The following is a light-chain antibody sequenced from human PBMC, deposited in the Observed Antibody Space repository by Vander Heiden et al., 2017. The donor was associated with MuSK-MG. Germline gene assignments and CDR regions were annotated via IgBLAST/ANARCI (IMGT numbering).Light chain of an antibody. V-gene: IGKV3-11*01. J-gene: IGKJ5*01. CDR2: DAS. CDR1: QNISTF. Sequence: EIVLAQSPPILSSSPGERVTLSCRASQNISTFLAWYQQKAGQAPRLLIYDASNRATGIPARFSGSGSGTDFTLIISSLEPEDFAVYFCQQRDNWPITFGQGTRLEIK. CDR3: QQRDNWPIT.